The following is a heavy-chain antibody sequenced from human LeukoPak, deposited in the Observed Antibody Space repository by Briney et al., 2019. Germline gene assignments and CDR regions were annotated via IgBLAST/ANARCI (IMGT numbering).Heavy chain of an antibody. CDR3: AKGPAMVRGTFDP. Sequence: GGSLRLSCAASGFTFSSHGMSWVRQGPGKGLEWVSGISGSGGDTYYADSVKGRFTISRDNSKSTLYLQMNSLRTEETAVYYCAKGPAMVRGTFDPWGQGTLVTVSS. V-gene: IGHV3-23*01. J-gene: IGHJ5*02. D-gene: IGHD3-10*01. CDR1: GFTFSSHG. CDR2: ISGSGGDT.